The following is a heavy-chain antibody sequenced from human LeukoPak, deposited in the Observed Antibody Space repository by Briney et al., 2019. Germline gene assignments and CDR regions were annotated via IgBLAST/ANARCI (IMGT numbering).Heavy chain of an antibody. Sequence: AASVEVSCKASGYTFTSYAMHWVRQAPGQRLEWMGWINAGNGNTKYSQKFQGRVTITRDTSASTAYMELSSLRSEDTAVYYCARDFSYYDSSGYYGVGAFDIWGQGTMVTVSS. D-gene: IGHD3-22*01. V-gene: IGHV1-3*01. J-gene: IGHJ3*02. CDR1: GYTFTSYA. CDR2: INAGNGNT. CDR3: ARDFSYYDSSGYYGVGAFDI.